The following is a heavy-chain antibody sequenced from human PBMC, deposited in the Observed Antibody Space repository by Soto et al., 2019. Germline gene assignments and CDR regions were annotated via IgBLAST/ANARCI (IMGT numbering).Heavy chain of an antibody. V-gene: IGHV4-39*01. CDR2: IYYGGST. D-gene: IGHD2-8*01. CDR1: RGSVGSPGSSSYY. Sequence: QLQLQESGPGLVKPSETLSLTCTVSRGSVGSPGSSSYYWGWTRQPPGKGLEWIGGIYYGGSTYYNPALRIRVTVSIDMSKTHFFLMLSSVTAADTAVYYCVRYGNGDTCNWFAPWGQGTLVIVSS. J-gene: IGHJ5*02. CDR3: VRYGNGDTCNWFAP.